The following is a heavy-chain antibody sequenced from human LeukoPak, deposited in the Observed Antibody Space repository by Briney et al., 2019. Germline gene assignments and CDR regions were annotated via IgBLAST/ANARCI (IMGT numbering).Heavy chain of an antibody. D-gene: IGHD4-17*01. Sequence: GGSLRLSCAASGFTFSNYWMHWVRQAPGKGLVWVSRINSDGSSTSHADSVRGRFTISRDNAKNTLYLQMNSLRAEDTAVYYCTRGYGDLYYFDYWGQGTLVTVSS. CDR1: GFTFSNYW. J-gene: IGHJ4*02. V-gene: IGHV3-74*01. CDR3: TRGYGDLYYFDY. CDR2: INSDGSST.